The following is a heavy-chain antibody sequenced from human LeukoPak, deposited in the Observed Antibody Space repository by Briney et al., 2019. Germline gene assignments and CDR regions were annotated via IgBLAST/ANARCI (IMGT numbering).Heavy chain of an antibody. J-gene: IGHJ4*02. D-gene: IGHD3-22*01. CDR3: ARPPYYYDSSGHSN. CDR1: GFTFSSYS. V-gene: IGHV3-48*04. Sequence: GGSLRLSCAASGFTFSSYSMNWVRQAPGKGLEWVSYISSSSSTIYYADSVKGRFTISRDNAKNSLYLQMNSLRAEDTAVYYCARPPYYYDSSGHSNWGQGTLVTVSS. CDR2: ISSSSSTI.